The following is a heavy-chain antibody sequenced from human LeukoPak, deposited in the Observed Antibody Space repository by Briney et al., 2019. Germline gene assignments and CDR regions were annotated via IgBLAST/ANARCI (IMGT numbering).Heavy chain of an antibody. V-gene: IGHV3-48*01. J-gene: IGHJ4*02. Sequence: PGGSLRLSCAASGFTFSSYSMNWVRQAPGKGLEWVSYISSSSNTIYYADSVKGRFTISRDNAKNSLYLQMNSLRAEDTAVYYCAKGKGSTMVRGVPHFDYWGQGTLVTVSS. D-gene: IGHD3-10*01. CDR1: GFTFSSYS. CDR2: ISSSSNTI. CDR3: AKGKGSTMVRGVPHFDY.